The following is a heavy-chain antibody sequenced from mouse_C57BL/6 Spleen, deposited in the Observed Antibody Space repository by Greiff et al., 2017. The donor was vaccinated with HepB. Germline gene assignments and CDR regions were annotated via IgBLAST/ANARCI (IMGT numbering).Heavy chain of an antibody. J-gene: IGHJ4*01. V-gene: IGHV7-3*01. CDR1: GFTFTDYY. CDR3: ARYRGSVEYYAMDY. D-gene: IGHD1-3*01. Sequence: EVKLMESGGGLVQPGGSLSLSCAASGFTFTDYYMSWVRQPPGKALEWLGFIRNKANGYTTEYSASVKGRFTISRDNSQSILYLQMNALRAEDSATYYCARYRGSVEYYAMDYWGQGTSVTVSS. CDR2: IRNKANGYTT.